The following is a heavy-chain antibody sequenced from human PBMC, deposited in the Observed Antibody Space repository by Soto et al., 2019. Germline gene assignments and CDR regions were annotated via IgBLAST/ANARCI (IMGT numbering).Heavy chain of an antibody. V-gene: IGHV3-33*01. J-gene: IGHJ4*02. CDR2: IWYDGSNK. D-gene: IGHD3-10*01. CDR1: GFTFSSYG. CDR3: ARDHRGYYGSGYGY. Sequence: QVQLVESGGGVVQPGRSLRLSCAASGFTFSSYGMHWVRQAPGKGLEWVAAIWYDGSNKYYADSVKGRFTISRDNSKNTLYLQMNSLRAEDTAVYYCARDHRGYYGSGYGYWGQGTLVTVSS.